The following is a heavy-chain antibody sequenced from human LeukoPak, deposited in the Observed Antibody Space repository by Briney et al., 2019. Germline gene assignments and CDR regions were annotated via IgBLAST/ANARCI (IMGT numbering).Heavy chain of an antibody. CDR3: ARTAQYSSGYPYYFDY. J-gene: IGHJ4*02. D-gene: IGHD3-22*01. CDR2: IIPIFGTA. V-gene: IGHV1-69*05. Sequence: SVKVSCKAAGGTFSSYAISWVRQAPGQGLEWMGRIIPIFGTANYAQKFQGRVTITTDESTSTAYMELSSLRSEDTAVYYCARTAQYSSGYPYYFDYWGQGTLVTVSS. CDR1: GGTFSSYA.